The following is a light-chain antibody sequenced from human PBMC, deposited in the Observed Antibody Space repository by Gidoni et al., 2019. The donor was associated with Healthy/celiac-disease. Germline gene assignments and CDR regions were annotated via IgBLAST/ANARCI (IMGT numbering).Light chain of an antibody. CDR3: QQYGSSLTWT. Sequence: EIVLTKSPGTLSLSPGESATLSCRASQSVSSSYLAWYQQKPGQAPRLLIYGASSRATGIPDRFSGSGSGTDFTLTISRLEPEDFAVYYCQQYGSSLTWTFGQGTKVEIK. V-gene: IGKV3-20*01. J-gene: IGKJ1*01. CDR1: QSVSSSY. CDR2: GAS.